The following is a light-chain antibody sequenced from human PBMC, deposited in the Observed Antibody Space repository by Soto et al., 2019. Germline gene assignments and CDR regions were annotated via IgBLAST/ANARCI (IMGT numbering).Light chain of an antibody. CDR1: SSDVGGSDF. Sequence: QSALTQPASVSGSPGQSITIPCTGTSSDVGGSDFVSWYQQHPGQAPKLVIYDVTNRPSGVSNRSSGSKSGNTASLTISGLQAEDEADYYCSSFTTTITYVLGTGTKLTVL. V-gene: IGLV2-14*01. J-gene: IGLJ1*01. CDR2: DVT. CDR3: SSFTTTITYV.